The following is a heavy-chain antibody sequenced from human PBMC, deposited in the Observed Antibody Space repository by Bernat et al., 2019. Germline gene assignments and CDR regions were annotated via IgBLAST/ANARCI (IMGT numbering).Heavy chain of an antibody. D-gene: IGHD2-21*02. CDR3: AHKEGMAVTPTVFDY. CDR1: GFSLSTSGVG. Sequence: QITLKESGPTLVKPTQTLTLTCTFSGFSLSTSGVGVGWIRQPPGKALEWLALIYWDDDKRYSPSLKSRLTITKDTSKNQVVLTMTNMDPVDTATYYCAHKEGMAVTPTVFDYWGQGTLVTVSS. V-gene: IGHV2-5*02. CDR2: IYWDDDK. J-gene: IGHJ4*02.